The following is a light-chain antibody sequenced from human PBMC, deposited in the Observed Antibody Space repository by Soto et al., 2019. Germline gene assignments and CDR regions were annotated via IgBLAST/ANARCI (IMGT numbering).Light chain of an antibody. CDR2: AAS. J-gene: IGKJ1*01. V-gene: IGKV1-16*01. CDR1: QNIRNY. Sequence: DIQMTQSPSSLSASVGDRVTITCRASQNIRNYLNWYQQRPGKTPNLLVYAASNLRGGVPSRFSGGGSGTDFTLTISSLQPDDFATYYCQHYNSYSEAFGQGTKVDIK. CDR3: QHYNSYSEA.